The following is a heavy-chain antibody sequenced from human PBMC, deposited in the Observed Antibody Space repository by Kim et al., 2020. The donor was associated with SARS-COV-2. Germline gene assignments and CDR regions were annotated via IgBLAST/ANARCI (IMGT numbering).Heavy chain of an antibody. CDR2: VYSSGST. CDR3: ARAMVTFGGIIRFDP. D-gene: IGHD3-16*02. V-gene: IGHV4-39*07. CDR1: GDSISSSSDY. J-gene: IGHJ5*02. Sequence: SETLSLTCTVSGDSISSSSDYWGWIRQPPGKGLEWIGSVYSSGSTYFNPSLKSRLTSSLDKSKNQFSLKLSSVTAAATAVYYCARAMVTFGGIIRFDPWG.